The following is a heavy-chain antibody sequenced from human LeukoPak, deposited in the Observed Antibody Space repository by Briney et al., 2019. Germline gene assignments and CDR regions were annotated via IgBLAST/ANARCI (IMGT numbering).Heavy chain of an antibody. CDR1: GGSISSGGYY. D-gene: IGHD3-9*01. CDR2: IYYSGST. J-gene: IGHJ4*02. CDR3: ARVRAHNDILTGYYEDY. Sequence: PSETLSLTCTVSGGSISSGGYYWSWIRQHPGKGLEWIGYIYYSGSTYYNPSLKSRVTISVDTSKNQFSLELSSVTAADTAVYYCARVRAHNDILTGYYEDYWGQGTLVTVSS. V-gene: IGHV4-31*03.